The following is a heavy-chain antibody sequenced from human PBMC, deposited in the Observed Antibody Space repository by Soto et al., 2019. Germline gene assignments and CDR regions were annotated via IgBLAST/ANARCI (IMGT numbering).Heavy chain of an antibody. J-gene: IGHJ6*02. Sequence: SETLSITCAVYGGSFSGYYWSWIRQPPGKGLEWIGEINHSGSTNYNPSLKSRVTISVDTSKNQFSLKLSSVTAADTAVYYCARGTMVRGVIISRYYGMDVWGQGTTVTVSS. CDR2: INHSGST. V-gene: IGHV4-34*01. CDR1: GGSFSGYY. CDR3: ARGTMVRGVIISRYYGMDV. D-gene: IGHD3-10*01.